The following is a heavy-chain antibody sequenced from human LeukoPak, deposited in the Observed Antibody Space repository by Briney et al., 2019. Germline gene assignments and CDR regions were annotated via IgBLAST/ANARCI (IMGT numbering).Heavy chain of an antibody. D-gene: IGHD3-3*01. V-gene: IGHV3-66*01. CDR3: ADLFLA. Sequence: GGSLRLSCAASGFIVNSNYMTWVRQAPGKGLEWVSLIYTGGSTYYADSVKGRFTISRDNAKNSLYLQMNSLRAEDTAVYYCADLFLAWGQGTLVTVSS. CDR2: IYTGGST. J-gene: IGHJ4*02. CDR1: GFIVNSNY.